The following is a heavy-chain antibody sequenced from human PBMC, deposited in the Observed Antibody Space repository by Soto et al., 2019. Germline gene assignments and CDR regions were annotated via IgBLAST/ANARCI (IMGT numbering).Heavy chain of an antibody. CDR3: TRIYCTTTSCFINGMDV. J-gene: IGHJ6*02. D-gene: IGHD2-2*01. Sequence: SETLSLTCAVSGYVITNGYHWGCIRQPPGKELEWIGTISHSGDTYYNPSLKSRVTISIDTAKNHLSLILSSVTAADTATYYCTRIYCTTTSCFINGMDVWGQGTTVTVSS. CDR1: GYVITNGYH. V-gene: IGHV4-38-2*01. CDR2: ISHSGDT.